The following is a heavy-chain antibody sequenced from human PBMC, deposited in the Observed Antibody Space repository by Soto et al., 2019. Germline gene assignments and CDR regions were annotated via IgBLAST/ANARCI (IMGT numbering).Heavy chain of an antibody. D-gene: IGHD3-22*01. CDR2: ISHDGTNK. V-gene: IGHV3-30*18. CDR3: AKDDLLNYYESSGPYGMDV. CDR1: GFSFSNYA. J-gene: IGHJ6*02. Sequence: GGSLILSCAASGFSFSNYAMHWVRQAPGKGLEWVAVISHDGTNKYYADSVKGRFTISRDNSKNTLYLQMNSLRAEDTAVYYSAKDDLLNYYESSGPYGMDVWGQGTTVTVSS.